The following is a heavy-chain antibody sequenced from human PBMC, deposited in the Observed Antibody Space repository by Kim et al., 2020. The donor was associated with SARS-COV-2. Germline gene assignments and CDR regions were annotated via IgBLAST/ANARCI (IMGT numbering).Heavy chain of an antibody. CDR1: GGSISSYY. J-gene: IGHJ3*02. Sequence: SETLSLTCTVSGGSISSYYWSWIRQPPGKGLEWIGYIYYSGSTNYNPSLKSRVTISVDTSKNQFSLKLSSVTAADTAVYYCARVFHCSSTSCSGPVAFDIWGQGTMVTVSS. CDR3: ARVFHCSSTSCSGPVAFDI. V-gene: IGHV4-59*13. D-gene: IGHD2-2*01. CDR2: IYYSGST.